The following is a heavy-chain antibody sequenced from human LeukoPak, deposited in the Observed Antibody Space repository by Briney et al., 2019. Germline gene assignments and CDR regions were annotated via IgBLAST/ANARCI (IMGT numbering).Heavy chain of an antibody. CDR1: GFTFSSYA. CDR2: INSDGSST. V-gene: IGHV3-74*01. J-gene: IGHJ4*02. CDR3: ARDYRYSYSN. D-gene: IGHD5-18*01. Sequence: GGSLRLSCAASGFTFSSYAMSWVRQAPGKGLVWVSHINSDGSSTSYADSVKGRFTISRDNAKNTLYLQMNSLRAEDTAVYYCARDYRYSYSNWGQGTLVTVSS.